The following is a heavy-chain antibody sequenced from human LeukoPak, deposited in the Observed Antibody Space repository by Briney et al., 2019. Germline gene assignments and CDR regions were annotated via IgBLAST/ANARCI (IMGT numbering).Heavy chain of an antibody. CDR3: ARGYSGYTSFDY. CDR2: IYTSGST. Sequence: PSETLSLTWTVPGGSISSYYWSWIRQPPGKGLEWIGYIYTSGSTNYNPSLKSRVTISVDTSKNQFSLKLSSVTAADTAVCYCARGYSGYTSFDYWGQGTLVTVSS. J-gene: IGHJ4*02. V-gene: IGHV4-4*09. CDR1: GGSISSYY. D-gene: IGHD5-12*01.